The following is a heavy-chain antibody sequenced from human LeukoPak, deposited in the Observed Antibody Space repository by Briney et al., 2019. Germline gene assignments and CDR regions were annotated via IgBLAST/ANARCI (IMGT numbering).Heavy chain of an antibody. J-gene: IGHJ4*02. V-gene: IGHV1-18*01. CDR2: ISAYNGNT. D-gene: IGHD3-10*01. Sequence: KPGASLKVSCKASGYTFTSYGISWVRQAPGQGLASMGWISAYNGNTNYAQKLQGRVTMTPDTSTSTGYMELRSLRSADSAVYNCAIDVYGPGSLFDDWAQGTLATVSS. CDR3: AIDVYGPGSLFDD. CDR1: GYTFTSYG.